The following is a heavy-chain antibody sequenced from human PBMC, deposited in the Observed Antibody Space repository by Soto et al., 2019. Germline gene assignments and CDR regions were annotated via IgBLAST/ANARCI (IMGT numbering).Heavy chain of an antibody. CDR1: GFTFSSYG. CDR2: IWYDGSNK. Sequence: QVQLVESGGGVVQPGRSLRLSCAASGFTFSSYGMHWVRQAPGKGLEWVAVIWYDGSNKHYADSVKGRFTISRDNSKNTRYVQMNSLRAEDTAVYYCARDLFGAEDYWGQGTLVTVSS. J-gene: IGHJ4*02. D-gene: IGHD3-10*01. CDR3: ARDLFGAEDY. V-gene: IGHV3-33*01.